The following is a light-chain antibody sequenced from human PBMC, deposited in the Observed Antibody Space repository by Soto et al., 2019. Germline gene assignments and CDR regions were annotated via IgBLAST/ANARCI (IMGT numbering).Light chain of an antibody. Sequence: QSVLTQPDSVSGSPGQSITISCTGTSRDVGSYNLVSWYQQHPGKAPKVMIYDVDKRPSGVSNRFSGSKSGNTASLTISGLQAEDEAVYYCCSYAGGSTYVVFGGGTKLTV. CDR3: CSYAGGSTYVV. CDR1: SRDVGSYNL. J-gene: IGLJ2*01. V-gene: IGLV2-23*02. CDR2: DVD.